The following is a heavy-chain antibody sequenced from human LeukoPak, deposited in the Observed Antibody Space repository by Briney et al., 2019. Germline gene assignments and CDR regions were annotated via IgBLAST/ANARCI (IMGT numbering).Heavy chain of an antibody. Sequence: SETLSLTCTVSGGSISLYYWSWIRQPPGKGLEWIGYFYDTRSPKYNPSLERRVTISVDMSRNQFSLNPTSVTAADTAVYYCARGRGSLTYCGQGTLATVSS. CDR3: ARGRGSLTY. D-gene: IGHD3-10*01. J-gene: IGHJ4*02. CDR2: FYDTRSP. V-gene: IGHV4-59*01. CDR1: GGSISLYY.